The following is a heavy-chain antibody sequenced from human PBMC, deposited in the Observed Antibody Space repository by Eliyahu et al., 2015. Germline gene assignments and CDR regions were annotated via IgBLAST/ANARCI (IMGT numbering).Heavy chain of an antibody. CDR2: ITNSGDST. CDR3: AKTTYTSSNNLDY. D-gene: IGHD6-6*01. V-gene: IGHV3-23*01. J-gene: IGHJ4*02. Sequence: EVQLLESGGGLVQPGGSLRLSCAASGFSFSSYAMHWVRQAPGKGLDWVSFITNSGDSTFYSDSVKGRFTISRDNSKNTLYLQMNSLRAEDTAVYYCAKTTYTSSNNLDYWGQGTLVTVAS. CDR1: GFSFSSYA.